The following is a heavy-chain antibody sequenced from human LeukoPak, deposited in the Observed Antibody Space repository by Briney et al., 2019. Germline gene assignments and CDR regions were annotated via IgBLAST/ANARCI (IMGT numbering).Heavy chain of an antibody. V-gene: IGHV4-34*01. CDR2: INHSGST. D-gene: IGHD1-1*01. J-gene: IGHJ4*02. Sequence: PSDTLSLTCAVYGGSFSGYYWSWIRQPPGKGLEWIGEINHSGSTNYNPSLKSRVTISVDTSKNQFSLKLSSVTAADTAVYYCARSSWKKFDYWGQGTLVTVSS. CDR3: ARSSWKKFDY. CDR1: GGSFSGYY.